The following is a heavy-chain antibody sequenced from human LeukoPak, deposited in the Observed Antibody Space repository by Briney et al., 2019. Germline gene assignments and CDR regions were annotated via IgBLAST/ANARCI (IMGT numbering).Heavy chain of an antibody. V-gene: IGHV3-21*01. J-gene: IGHJ4*02. CDR3: ARGDSPASYDSCSY. D-gene: IGHD3-22*01. CDR2: ISSSSYI. CDR1: GFTFSSYS. Sequence: GGSLRLSCAASGFTFSSYSMNWVRQAPGKGLEWVSSISSSSYIYYADSVKGRFTISRDNAKNSLYLQMNSLRAEDTAVYYCARGDSPASYDSCSYWGQGTLVTVSS.